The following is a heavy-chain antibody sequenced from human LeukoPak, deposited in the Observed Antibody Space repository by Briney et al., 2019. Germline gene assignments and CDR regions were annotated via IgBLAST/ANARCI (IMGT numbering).Heavy chain of an antibody. CDR2: IYPNGGGT. D-gene: IGHD2-21*01. CDR1: GYTFTGYN. V-gene: IGHV1-2*02. J-gene: IGHJ4*02. CDR3: ARGGHYSFDN. Sequence: ASVKVSCMASGYTFTGYNMHLVRQAPGQGLECMAWIYPNGGGTDYSQKFQGRGTMTRDTSISTAFKELSSLRSDDTAVYYCARGGHYSFDNWGKGTLVTVSP.